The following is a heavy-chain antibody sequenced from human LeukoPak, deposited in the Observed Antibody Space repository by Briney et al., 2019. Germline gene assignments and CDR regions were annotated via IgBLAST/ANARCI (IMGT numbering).Heavy chain of an antibody. CDR2: ISSSSSYI. CDR3: ARPYSSGWYPNDAFDI. D-gene: IGHD6-19*01. Sequence: GGSLRLSCAASGFTFNSYSMNWLRQAPGKGLEWVSSISSSSSYIYYADSVKGRFTISRDNAKNSLYLQMNRLRAEDTPLYYCARPYSSGWYPNDAFDIWGQGPMVTVSS. V-gene: IGHV3-21*01. J-gene: IGHJ3*02. CDR1: GFTFNSYS.